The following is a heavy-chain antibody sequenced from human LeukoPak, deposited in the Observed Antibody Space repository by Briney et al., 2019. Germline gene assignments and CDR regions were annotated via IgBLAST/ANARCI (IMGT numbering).Heavy chain of an antibody. V-gene: IGHV1-2*02. CDR3: ARXXXRXDXDVLXXXXXXXXXXD. Sequence: ASVKVSCKASGYSFIGYQMHWLRQAPGQGLEWVGWIDPDSGGTIYAQKSQGRATLTRGTSISTAYMELNSLRSDDTAVYYCARXXXRXDXDVLXXXXXXXXXXD. J-gene: IGHJ4*01. CDR1: GYSFIGYQ. D-gene: IGHD3-10*01. CDR2: IDPDSGGT.